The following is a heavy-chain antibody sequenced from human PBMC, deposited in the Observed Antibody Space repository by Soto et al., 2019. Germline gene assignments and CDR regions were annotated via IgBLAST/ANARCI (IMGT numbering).Heavy chain of an antibody. V-gene: IGHV4-30-2*01. CDR3: ASIIAARPHDAFDI. J-gene: IGHJ3*02. Sequence: PSETLSLTCAVSGGSISSGGYSWSWIRQPPGKGLEWIGYIYHSGSTYYNPSLKSRVTISVDRSKNQFSLKLSSVTAADTAVYYCASIIAARPHDAFDIWGQGTMVTVSS. D-gene: IGHD6-6*01. CDR1: GGSISSGGYS. CDR2: IYHSGST.